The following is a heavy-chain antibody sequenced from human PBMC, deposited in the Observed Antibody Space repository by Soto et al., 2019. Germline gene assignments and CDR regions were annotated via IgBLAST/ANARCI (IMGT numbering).Heavy chain of an antibody. D-gene: IGHD4-4*01. CDR1: GYTLTELS. V-gene: IGHV1-24*01. CDR2: FDPEDGET. CDR3: ATAGTMTTPCFDY. Sequence: ASVKVSCKVSGYTLTELSMHWVRQAPGKGLEWMGGFDPEDGETIYAQKFQGRVTMTEDTSTDTAYMELRSLRSEDTAVYYCATAGTMTTPCFDYWGQGTLVTVSS. J-gene: IGHJ4*02.